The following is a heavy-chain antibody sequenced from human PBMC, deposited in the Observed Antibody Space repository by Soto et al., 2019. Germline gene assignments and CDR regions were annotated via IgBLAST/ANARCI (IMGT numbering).Heavy chain of an antibody. CDR3: AKTMSRLGGYDLNWLAP. CDR1: GFPFWTYS. J-gene: IGHJ5*02. D-gene: IGHD5-12*01. CDR2: ISGSGTAT. Sequence: EVNLLESGGGLVQPGGSMRLSCEASGFPFWTYSMSWVRQAPRKGLEWVSGISGSGTATYYTDSVKGRFTVSRDNSKDTLFLQMNTLRVEDTAVYYCAKTMSRLGGYDLNWLAPWGQGTLVTVSS. V-gene: IGHV3-23*01.